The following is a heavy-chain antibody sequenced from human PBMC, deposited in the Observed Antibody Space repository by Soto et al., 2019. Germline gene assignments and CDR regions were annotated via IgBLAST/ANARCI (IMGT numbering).Heavy chain of an antibody. CDR3: TRGPPRVQWFDP. V-gene: IGHV4-61*01. J-gene: IGHJ5*02. CDR1: GGAISSGTYY. Sequence: SETLSLTCTVSGGAISSGTYYWSWIRQPPGKGLEWIGHIYFTGSTNYNPSLKSRVTMSLDTSRNQFSLKLSSVTAADTAVYYCTRGPPRVQWFDPWGLGTLVTVSS. CDR2: IYFTGST.